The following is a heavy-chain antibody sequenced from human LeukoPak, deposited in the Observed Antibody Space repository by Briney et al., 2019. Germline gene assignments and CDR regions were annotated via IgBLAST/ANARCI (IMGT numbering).Heavy chain of an antibody. D-gene: IGHD2-15*01. CDR3: ARGGGYCSGGSCFLGAFDI. V-gene: IGHV3-7*01. CDR1: GFTFSSYW. J-gene: IGHJ3*02. Sequence: GGSLRLSCAASGFTFSSYWMSWVRQAPGKGLEWVANIKQDGSEKYYVNSVKGRFTISRDNAKNSLYLQMNSLRAEDTAVYYCARGGGYCSGGSCFLGAFDIWGQGTMVTVSS. CDR2: IKQDGSEK.